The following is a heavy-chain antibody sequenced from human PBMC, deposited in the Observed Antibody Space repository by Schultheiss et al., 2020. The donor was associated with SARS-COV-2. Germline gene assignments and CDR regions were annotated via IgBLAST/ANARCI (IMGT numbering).Heavy chain of an antibody. CDR3: ATGQRYYYGSGSSDY. J-gene: IGHJ4*02. CDR1: GYTFTGYY. CDR2: INPNSGGT. Sequence: ASVKVSCKASGYTFTGYYMHWVRQAPGQGLEWMGWINPNSGGTNYAQKFQGRVTMTRDTSISTAYMELSRLRSDDTAVYYCATGQRYYYGSGSSDYWGQGTLVTVSS. V-gene: IGHV1-2*02. D-gene: IGHD3-10*01.